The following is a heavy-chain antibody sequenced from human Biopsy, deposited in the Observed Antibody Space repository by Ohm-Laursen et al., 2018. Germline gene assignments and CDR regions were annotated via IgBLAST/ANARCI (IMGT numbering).Heavy chain of an antibody. J-gene: IGHJ4*02. CDR2: IYDRGSTA. V-gene: IGHV4-61*01. Sequence: SETLSLTWTVSGDSVSSGSFYWTWIRQPPGQGLEYIGYIYDRGSTANYNPSLESRVTMSVDMPKNQFSLKLSSVTAADTAIYYCARGMRSSGWPYFDSWGQGTLATVSS. CDR3: ARGMRSSGWPYFDS. D-gene: IGHD6-19*01. CDR1: GDSVSSGSFY.